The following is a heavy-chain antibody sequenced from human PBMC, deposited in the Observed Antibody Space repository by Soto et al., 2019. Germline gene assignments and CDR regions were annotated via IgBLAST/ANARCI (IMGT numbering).Heavy chain of an antibody. D-gene: IGHD3-22*01. CDR1: GYTLTSYG. CDR2: ISPYNGNT. CDR3: ARGIYYYDSIGYSCPTENKIIDY. Sequence: ASVKVSCKASGYTLTSYGISWVRQAPGQGLEWMGWISPYNGNTNYAQKLQGRVTMTTDTSTSTAYMGLRSLRSDDTAVYYCARGIYYYDSIGYSCPTENKIIDYRAQRTPVTGSS. V-gene: IGHV1-18*01. J-gene: IGHJ4*02.